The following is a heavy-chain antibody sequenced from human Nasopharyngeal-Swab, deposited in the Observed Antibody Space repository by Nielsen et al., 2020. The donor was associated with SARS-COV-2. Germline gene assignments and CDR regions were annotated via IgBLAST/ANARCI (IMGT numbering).Heavy chain of an antibody. CDR1: GGSCSSYY. CDR3: ARDGLDYDFWSAYFMDV. J-gene: IGHJ6*02. Sequence: SETLSLTCGVYGGSCSSYYWSWIRQPPGKGLEWIGEINHSGSTNYNPSLESRVTLSVDTSKNQFSLNLISVTAADTAVYYCARDGLDYDFWSAYFMDVWGQGTTVTVSS. V-gene: IGHV4-34*01. CDR2: INHSGST. D-gene: IGHD3-3*01.